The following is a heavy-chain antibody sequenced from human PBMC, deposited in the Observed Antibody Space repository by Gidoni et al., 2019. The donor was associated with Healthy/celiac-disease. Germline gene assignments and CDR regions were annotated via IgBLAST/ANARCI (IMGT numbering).Heavy chain of an antibody. CDR1: GYTLTDLS. Sequence: QVQLVQSGAEVKKPGASVKVSCKVSGYTLTDLSMHWVRQAPGKGLEWMGGFDPEDGETIYAKKFQGRVTMTEDTSTDTAYMELSSLRSEDTAVYYCATVHMDYGDYASYYGMDVWGQGTTVTVSS. CDR2: FDPEDGET. D-gene: IGHD4-17*01. CDR3: ATVHMDYGDYASYYGMDV. J-gene: IGHJ6*02. V-gene: IGHV1-24*01.